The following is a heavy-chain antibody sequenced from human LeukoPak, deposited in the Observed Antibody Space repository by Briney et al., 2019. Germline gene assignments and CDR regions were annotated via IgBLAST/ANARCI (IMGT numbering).Heavy chain of an antibody. Sequence: GASVRPSSTPSGFSFTGYYVLVLRQAPGQGLEWVGWMYFNSGATRYAPKFQGRVTMTRDTSISTAYMELSSLRPDDTAMYYCAIEGSRCNDWYAFDVWGQETMVTVSS. CDR3: AIEGSRCNDWYAFDV. V-gene: IGHV1-2*02. D-gene: IGHD3-3*01. CDR2: MYFNSGAT. CDR1: GFSFTGYY. J-gene: IGHJ3*01.